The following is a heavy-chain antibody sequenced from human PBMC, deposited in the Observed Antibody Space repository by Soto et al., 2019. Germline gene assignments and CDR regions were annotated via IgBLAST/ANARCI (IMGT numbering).Heavy chain of an antibody. CDR2: ISSTTNYI. V-gene: IGHV3-21*06. Sequence: GGSLRLSCAASGFTFTRYSMNWVRQAPGKGLERVSSISSTTNYIYYGDSMKGRFTISRDNAKNSLYLEMNSLRAEDTAVYYCARESEDLTSNFDYWGQGTLVTVSS. CDR1: GFTFTRYS. CDR3: ARESEDLTSNFDY. J-gene: IGHJ4*02.